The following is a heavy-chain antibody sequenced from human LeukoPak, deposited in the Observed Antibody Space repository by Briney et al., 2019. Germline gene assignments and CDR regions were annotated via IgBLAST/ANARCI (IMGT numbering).Heavy chain of an antibody. Sequence: GGSLRLSCAASGFTFSSYGMHWVRQAPGKGLEWVAVIWYDGSNKYYADSVKGRFTISRDNSKNTLYLQMNSLRAEDTAVYYCARLTVGADDAFDIWGQGTMVTVSS. V-gene: IGHV3-33*01. D-gene: IGHD1-26*01. CDR3: ARLTVGADDAFDI. CDR1: GFTFSSYG. CDR2: IWYDGSNK. J-gene: IGHJ3*02.